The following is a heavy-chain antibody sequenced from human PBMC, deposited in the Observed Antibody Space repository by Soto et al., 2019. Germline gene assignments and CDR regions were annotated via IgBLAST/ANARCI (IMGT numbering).Heavy chain of an antibody. V-gene: IGHV1-18*01. CDR3: ARERQWGPLIY. CDR2: VSGYNRNT. CDR1: GYTFTNYG. D-gene: IGHD6-19*01. J-gene: IGHJ4*02. Sequence: QVQLVQSGVEVKMPGASVKLACKASGYTFTNYGLTWVRQVPGQGLEWIGWVSGYNRNTNYAQKFEDRVIMTTDTSTGTAFMELRSLGPAATGIYYWARERQWGPLIYWGQGTLLTVSP.